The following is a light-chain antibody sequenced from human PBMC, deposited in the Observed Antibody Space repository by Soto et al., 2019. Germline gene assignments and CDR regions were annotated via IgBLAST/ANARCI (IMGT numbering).Light chain of an antibody. CDR3: QQYNTWPPR. J-gene: IGKJ3*01. Sequence: EIVMTQSPATLSVSPGESATLSCRASQSISTNLAWYQQKPGQAPRLLISGASTRATGIPARFSGNGSGTEFTLTISSLQSEDFAVYYCQQYNTWPPRFGPGTKIHI. V-gene: IGKV3-15*01. CDR1: QSISTN. CDR2: GAS.